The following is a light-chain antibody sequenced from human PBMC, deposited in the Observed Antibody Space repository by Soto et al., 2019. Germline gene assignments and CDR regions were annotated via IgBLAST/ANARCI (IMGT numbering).Light chain of an antibody. J-gene: IGKJ1*01. Sequence: DIQMTQSPSFLSASVGDRVTITCRASQSVSRHLNWYQQKPGKAPKLLIYAGSTLQSGVPSRFSGSGSGTDFTLIINGLQPEDFATYYCQQSYNTPRTFGQGTKVDIK. V-gene: IGKV1-39*01. CDR2: AGS. CDR1: QSVSRH. CDR3: QQSYNTPRT.